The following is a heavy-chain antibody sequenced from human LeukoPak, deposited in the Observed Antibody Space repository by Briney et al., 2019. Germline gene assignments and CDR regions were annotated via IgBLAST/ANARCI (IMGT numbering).Heavy chain of an antibody. CDR2: ISLNSGSI. V-gene: IGHV3-9*01. D-gene: IGHD3-22*01. CDR3: AKDIKPIYYDSSGAFDY. Sequence: PGGSLRLSCAASGFTFDDYAMHWVRQAPGKGLEWVSGISLNSGSIGYADSVKGRFTISRDNAKNSLYLQMNSLRAEDTALYYCAKDIKPIYYDSSGAFDYWGQGTLVTVSS. J-gene: IGHJ4*02. CDR1: GFTFDDYA.